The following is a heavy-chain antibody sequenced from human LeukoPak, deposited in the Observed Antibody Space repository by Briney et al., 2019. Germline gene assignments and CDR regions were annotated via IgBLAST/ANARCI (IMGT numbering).Heavy chain of an antibody. Sequence: GESLKISCKGSGYSFTSYWIGRVRQMPGKGLEWMGIIYPGDSDTRYSPSFQGQVTISADKSISTAYLQWSSLKASDTAMYYCARLRPARAAGGNAFDIWGQGTMVTVSS. J-gene: IGHJ3*02. D-gene: IGHD3-16*01. CDR2: IYPGDSDT. CDR1: GYSFTSYW. CDR3: ARLRPARAAGGNAFDI. V-gene: IGHV5-51*01.